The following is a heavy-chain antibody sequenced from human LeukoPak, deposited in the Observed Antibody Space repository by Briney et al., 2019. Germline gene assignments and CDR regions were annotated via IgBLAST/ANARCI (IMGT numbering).Heavy chain of an antibody. J-gene: IGHJ4*02. CDR3: ARHGPLYDIWSAQFYFDY. D-gene: IGHD3-3*01. V-gene: IGHV4-59*08. CDR2: IDYSGST. CDR1: GSSTRNYY. Sequence: NSSEILSRTCTVSGSSTRNYYWSCIRQPPGKCQESIGNIDYSGSTNYNPSLKSRVTISVDTCKNQFSLKLSSVTAADTALYYCARHGPLYDIWSAQFYFDYWGQGTLVAVSS.